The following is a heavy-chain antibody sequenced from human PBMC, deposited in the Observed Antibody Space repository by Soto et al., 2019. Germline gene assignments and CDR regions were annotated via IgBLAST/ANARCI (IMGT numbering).Heavy chain of an antibody. Sequence: GGSLRLSCAASGFTFSSYGMHWVRQAPGKGLEWVAVIWYDGSNKYYADSVKGRFTISRDNSKNTLYLQMNSLRAEDTAVYYCARDAEVSGWYYFDYWGQGTLVTVS. D-gene: IGHD6-19*01. CDR3: ARDAEVSGWYYFDY. J-gene: IGHJ4*02. CDR1: GFTFSSYG. CDR2: IWYDGSNK. V-gene: IGHV3-33*01.